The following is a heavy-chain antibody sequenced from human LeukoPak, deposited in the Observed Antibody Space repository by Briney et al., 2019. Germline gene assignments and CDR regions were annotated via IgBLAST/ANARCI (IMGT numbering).Heavy chain of an antibody. CDR1: GYTFTSYA. J-gene: IGHJ6*03. Sequence: GASVKVSCKASGYTFTSYAMNWVRQAPGQGLEWMGWINTNTGNPTYAQGFTGRFVFSLDTSVSTAYLQISSLKAEDTAVYYCARVRYCSSTSCYALSPSQQNPYYYYYYMDVWGKGTTVTVSS. CDR3: ARVRYCSSTSCYALSPSQQNPYYYYYYMDV. CDR2: INTNTGNP. V-gene: IGHV7-4-1*02. D-gene: IGHD2-2*01.